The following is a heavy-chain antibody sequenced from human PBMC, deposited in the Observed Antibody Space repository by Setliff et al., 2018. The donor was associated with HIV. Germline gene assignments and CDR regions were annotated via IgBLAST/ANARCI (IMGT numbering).Heavy chain of an antibody. D-gene: IGHD5-18*01. CDR3: ARDPGLPDVDTAMVSVYYGMDV. J-gene: IGHJ6*02. CDR1: GDSISSSNW. V-gene: IGHV4-4*02. CDR2: ITHSGRT. Sequence: SETLSLTCAVSGDSISSSNWWSWVRQSPGKGLEWIGKITHSGRTNYNPSLKSRVTISVDTSKNQFSLKLSSVTAADTAVYYCARDPGLPDVDTAMVSVYYGMDVWGQGTTVTVSS.